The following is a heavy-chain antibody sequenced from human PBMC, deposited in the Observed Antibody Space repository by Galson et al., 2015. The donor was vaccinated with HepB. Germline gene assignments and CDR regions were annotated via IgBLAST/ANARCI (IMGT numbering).Heavy chain of an antibody. V-gene: IGHV3-30*04. CDR1: GFTFSQYT. CDR3: ATRLTIRGYTYGAFDH. CDR2: ISDYGSSK. J-gene: IGHJ4*02. D-gene: IGHD5-18*01. Sequence: SLRLSCAASGFTFSQYTVHWVRQSPGKGLEWVALISDYGSSKYYADSVKGRFTISGDSSQNTLFLQMNSLKTEDTAVYYCATRLTIRGYTYGAFDHWGQGTLVSVSS.